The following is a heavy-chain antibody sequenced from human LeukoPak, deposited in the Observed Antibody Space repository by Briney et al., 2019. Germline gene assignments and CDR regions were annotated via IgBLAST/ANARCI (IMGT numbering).Heavy chain of an antibody. V-gene: IGHV4-59*01. CDR1: GGSISSYY. J-gene: IGHJ5*02. Sequence: SETLSLTCTVSGGSISSYYWNWIRQPPGKGLEWIGYIYYSGGTNYNPSLKSRVTISVDTSKNQFSLKLSSVTAADTAVYYCARHYDFWSGYYRVNWFDPWGQGTLVTVSS. CDR2: IYYSGGT. D-gene: IGHD3-3*01. CDR3: ARHYDFWSGYYRVNWFDP.